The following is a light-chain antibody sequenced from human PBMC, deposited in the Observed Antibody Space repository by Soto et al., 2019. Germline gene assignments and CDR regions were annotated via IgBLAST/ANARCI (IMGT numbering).Light chain of an antibody. J-gene: IGKJ2*01. CDR1: QSISSW. Sequence: DIQMPQSPSTLSASVGDRVTITYRASQSISSWLAWYQQKPGKAPKLLIYKASSLESGVPSRFTGSGSGTQFTLTISSLQPDDFATYYCQQYNSYSYTFGQGTKLEIK. V-gene: IGKV1-5*03. CDR2: KAS. CDR3: QQYNSYSYT.